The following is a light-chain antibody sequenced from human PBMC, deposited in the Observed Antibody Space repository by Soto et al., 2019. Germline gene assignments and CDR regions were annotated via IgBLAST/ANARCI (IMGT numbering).Light chain of an antibody. CDR2: SND. J-gene: IGLJ1*01. Sequence: QSVLTQPPSASGTHGQRVTISCSGSSSNIGSNTVNWYQQLPGTAPKLLIYSNDQRPSGVPDRFSGSKSGTSASLAISGLQSDDEADYYCAAWDGSLNGYVFGTGTKVTVL. CDR3: AAWDGSLNGYV. CDR1: SSNIGSNT. V-gene: IGLV1-44*01.